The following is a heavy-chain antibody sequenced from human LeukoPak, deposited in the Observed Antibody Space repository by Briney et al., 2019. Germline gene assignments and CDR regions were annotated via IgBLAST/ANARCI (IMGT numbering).Heavy chain of an antibody. CDR3: ARDRISSWYTAGA. CDR1: GGSISSGGYY. J-gene: IGHJ5*02. CDR2: TYHSGST. D-gene: IGHD6-13*01. V-gene: IGHV4-30-2*01. Sequence: SQTLSLTCTDSGGSISSGGYYWSWIRQPPGKGLEWIGYTYHSGSTYYNPSLKSRVTISVDTSKNQFSLKLSSVTAADTAVYYCARDRISSWYTAGAWGQGTLVTVSS.